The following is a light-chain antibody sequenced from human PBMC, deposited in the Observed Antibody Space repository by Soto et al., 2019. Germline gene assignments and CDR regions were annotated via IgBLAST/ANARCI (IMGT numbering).Light chain of an antibody. CDR2: GAS. CDR3: QQYNKWPLT. V-gene: IGKV3-15*01. CDR1: QSVTSG. J-gene: IGKJ1*01. Sequence: EIVLTQSPGTLSLSPGERATLSCRASQSVTSGCLAWDQQTPGQAPRLLIYGASTRATGIPVRFSGSASGTEFTLTISSLQSEDFTVYYCQQYNKWPLTFGQGTKVDIK.